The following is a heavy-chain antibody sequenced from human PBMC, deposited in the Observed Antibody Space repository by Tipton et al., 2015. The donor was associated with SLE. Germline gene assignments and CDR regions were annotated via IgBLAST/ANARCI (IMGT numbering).Heavy chain of an antibody. D-gene: IGHD3-10*02. CDR3: ARGMLTWRGAIVGVDV. V-gene: IGHV4-59*08. CDR2: ISYSGTT. CDR1: GDPISNYY. J-gene: IGHJ6*02. Sequence: TLSLTCTVSGDPISNYYWSWIRQPPGKGLEWVGYISYSGTTNYSPSLESRVTISVDTAKNQFSLKLTSVTAADTAVYYCARGMLTWRGAIVGVDVWGQGTTVNVSS.